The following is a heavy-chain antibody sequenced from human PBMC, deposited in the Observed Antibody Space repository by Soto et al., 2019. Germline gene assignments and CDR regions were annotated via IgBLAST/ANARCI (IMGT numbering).Heavy chain of an antibody. CDR1: GFTFSSYG. D-gene: IGHD4-17*01. V-gene: IGHV3-33*01. Sequence: QVQLVESGGGVVQPGRSLRLSCAASGFTFSSYGTHWVRQAPGKGLEWVAVIWYDGSNKYYADSVKGRFTISRDNSKNTLYLQMNSLRAEDTAVYYCARKDYGDYFDYWGQGTLVTVSS. CDR3: ARKDYGDYFDY. CDR2: IWYDGSNK. J-gene: IGHJ4*02.